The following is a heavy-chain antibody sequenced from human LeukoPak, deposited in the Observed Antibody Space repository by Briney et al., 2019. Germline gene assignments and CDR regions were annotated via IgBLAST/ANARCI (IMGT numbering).Heavy chain of an antibody. CDR1: GFTFSSYS. V-gene: IGHV3-21*01. J-gene: IGHJ2*01. CDR2: ISSSSSYI. Sequence: PGGSLRLSCAASGFTFSSYSMNWVRQAPGKGLEWVSSISSSSSYIYYADSVKGRFTISRDNAKNSLYLQMNSLRAEDTAVYYCAREVQQFGSVGYFDLWGRGTLVTVSS. D-gene: IGHD3-10*01. CDR3: AREVQQFGSVGYFDL.